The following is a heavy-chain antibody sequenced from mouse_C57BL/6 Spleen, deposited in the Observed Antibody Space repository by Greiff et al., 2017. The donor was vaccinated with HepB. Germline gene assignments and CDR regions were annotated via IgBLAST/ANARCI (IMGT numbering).Heavy chain of an antibody. V-gene: IGHV3-6*01. CDR2: ISYDGSN. J-gene: IGHJ1*03. Sequence: EVQRVESGPGLVKPSQSLSLTCSVTGYSITSGYYWNWIRQFPGNKLEWMGYISYDGSNNYNPSLKNRISITRDTSKNQFFLKLNSVTTEDTATYYCARGYSNYDWYFDVWGTGTTVTVSS. D-gene: IGHD2-5*01. CDR1: GYSITSGYY. CDR3: ARGYSNYDWYFDV.